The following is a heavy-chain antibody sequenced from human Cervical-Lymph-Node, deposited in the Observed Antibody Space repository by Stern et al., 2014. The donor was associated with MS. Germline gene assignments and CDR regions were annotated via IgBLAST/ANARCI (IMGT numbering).Heavy chain of an antibody. Sequence: QMQLVQSGAEVKKPGSSVKVSCKASGGTFSSYTISWVRQAPGQGLEWMGGIIPIFAIANYAQKFQGRVTITADKSTSTAYMEVSSLRSEATAVYYCATRAKIYSGASNWNNNDYGMDVWGQGTTVTVSS. V-gene: IGHV1-69*17. CDR1: GGTFSSYT. CDR2: IIPIFAIA. D-gene: IGHD1/OR15-1a*01. J-gene: IGHJ6*02. CDR3: ATRAKIYSGASNWNNNDYGMDV.